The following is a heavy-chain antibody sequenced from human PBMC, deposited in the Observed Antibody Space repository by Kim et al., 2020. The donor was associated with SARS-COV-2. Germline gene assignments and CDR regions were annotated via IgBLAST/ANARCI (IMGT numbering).Heavy chain of an antibody. Sequence: YSPSLKSRLTVSRDTSKNRVVLTLTNVDPVDTARYYCAHRVGWLLAFDIWGQGTMVTVSS. J-gene: IGHJ3*02. CDR3: AHRVGWLLAFDI. D-gene: IGHD5-12*01. V-gene: IGHV2-5*01.